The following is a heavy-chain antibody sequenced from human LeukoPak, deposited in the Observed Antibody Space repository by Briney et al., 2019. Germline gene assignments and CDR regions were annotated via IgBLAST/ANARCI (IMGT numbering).Heavy chain of an antibody. J-gene: IGHJ4*02. D-gene: IGHD4-17*01. CDR2: INHSGST. CDR1: GGSFSGYY. Sequence: SETLSLTCAVYGGSFSGYYWSWIRQPPGKGLEWIGEINHSGSTNYNPSLKSRVTISVDTSKNQFSLKLSSVTAADTAVYYCARGFFATVTFDYSGQGTLVTVSS. CDR3: ARGFFATVTFDY. V-gene: IGHV4-34*01.